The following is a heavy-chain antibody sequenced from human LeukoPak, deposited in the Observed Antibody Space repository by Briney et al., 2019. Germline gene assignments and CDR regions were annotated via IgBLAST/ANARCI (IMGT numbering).Heavy chain of an antibody. V-gene: IGHV3-53*01. D-gene: IGHD6-19*01. J-gene: IGHJ4*02. CDR2: IYSGGST. CDR3: ARDVAVAGIDY. Sequence: GGSLRLSCAASGFTFSSYAMSWVRQAPGKGLEWVSVIYSGGSTYYADSVKGRFTISRDNSKNTLYLQMNSLRAEDTAVYYCARDVAVAGIDYWGQGTLVTVSS. CDR1: GFTFSSYA.